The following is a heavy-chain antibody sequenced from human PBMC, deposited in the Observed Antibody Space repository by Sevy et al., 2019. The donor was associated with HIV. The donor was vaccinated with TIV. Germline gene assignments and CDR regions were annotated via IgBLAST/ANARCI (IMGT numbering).Heavy chain of an antibody. D-gene: IGHD4-17*01. CDR1: GFPFSNYW. Sequence: GGSLRLSCAVSGFPFSNYWMSWVRQAPGKGLEWVANIKQDESEIDNVDSVKGRFTISRDNAKNSVYLQMNSLGAEDTAVYYCARGPNYGDRTDYFEYWGQGILVTVSS. CDR3: ARGPNYGDRTDYFEY. J-gene: IGHJ4*02. V-gene: IGHV3-7*01. CDR2: IKQDESEI.